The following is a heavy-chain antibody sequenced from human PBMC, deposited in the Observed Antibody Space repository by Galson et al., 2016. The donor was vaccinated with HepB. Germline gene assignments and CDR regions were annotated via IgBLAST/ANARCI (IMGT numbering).Heavy chain of an antibody. Sequence: SLRLSCAASGFAFSSYRMNWVRQAPGKGLEWVAAISTSGGSTDYADSVRGRFTISRDNSKNMLYLQMNSLRAEDSALYYCAKGTTRLGDNWGQGILVTVSS. J-gene: IGHJ4*02. V-gene: IGHV3-23*01. CDR3: AKGTTRLGDN. D-gene: IGHD4-11*01. CDR2: ISTSGGST. CDR1: GFAFSSYR.